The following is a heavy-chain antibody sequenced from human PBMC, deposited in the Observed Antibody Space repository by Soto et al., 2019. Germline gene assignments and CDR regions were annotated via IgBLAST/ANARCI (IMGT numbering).Heavy chain of an antibody. CDR1: GFTFSSYA. CDR3: AKIGVIVVALGYFDY. J-gene: IGHJ4*02. CDR2: INGSGGST. V-gene: IGHV3-23*01. Sequence: EVQLLESGGGLVQPGGSLRLSCAASGFTFSSYAMSWVRQAPGKGLEWVSAINGSGGSTYYADSVKGRFTISRDNSKNTLYLQMNSLRAEDTAVYYCAKIGVIVVALGYFDYWGQGTLVTVSS. D-gene: IGHD3-22*01.